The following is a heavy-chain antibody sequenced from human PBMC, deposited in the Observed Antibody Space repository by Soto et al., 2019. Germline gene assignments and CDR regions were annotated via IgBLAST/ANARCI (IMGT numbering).Heavy chain of an antibody. CDR1: GFTFSSYW. J-gene: IGHJ6*02. V-gene: IGHV3-7*03. D-gene: IGHD2-8*01. Sequence: EVQLVESGGGLVQPGGSLRLSCAASGFTFSSYWMSWVRQAPGKGLEWVANIKQDGSEKYYVDSVKGRFTISRDNAKNSLYLQMNSLRAEDTAVYYCAGEGRIVLTGYYYYGMDVWGQGTTVTVSS. CDR3: AGEGRIVLTGYYYYGMDV. CDR2: IKQDGSEK.